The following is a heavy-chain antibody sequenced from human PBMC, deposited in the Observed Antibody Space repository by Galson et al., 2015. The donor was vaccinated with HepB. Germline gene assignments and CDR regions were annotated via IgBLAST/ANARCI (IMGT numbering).Heavy chain of an antibody. J-gene: IGHJ6*02. Sequence: SLRLSCAASGFTFSSYEMNWVRQAPGKGLEWVLYISSSGSTIYYADSVKGRFTISRDNAKNSLYLQMNSLRAEDTAVYYCARPKDIVVVPAAMPRGLGMDVWGQGTTVTVSS. V-gene: IGHV3-48*03. D-gene: IGHD2-2*01. CDR1: GFTFSSYE. CDR3: ARPKDIVVVPAAMPRGLGMDV. CDR2: ISSSGSTI.